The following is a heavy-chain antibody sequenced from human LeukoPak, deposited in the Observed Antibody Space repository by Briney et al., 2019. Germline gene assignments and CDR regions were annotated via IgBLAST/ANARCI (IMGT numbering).Heavy chain of an antibody. J-gene: IGHJ3*02. CDR1: GITFSSNA. CDR2: ITGSGGTT. Sequence: PGGSLRLSCADSGITFSSNAMSWVRQAPGKGLEWVSGITGSGGTTYYADSVKGRFTISRDNSKNTLYLQMTSLRAEDTAIYYCAKGYSSGWYFPDAFDIWGQGTMVTVSS. D-gene: IGHD6-19*01. V-gene: IGHV3-23*01. CDR3: AKGYSSGWYFPDAFDI.